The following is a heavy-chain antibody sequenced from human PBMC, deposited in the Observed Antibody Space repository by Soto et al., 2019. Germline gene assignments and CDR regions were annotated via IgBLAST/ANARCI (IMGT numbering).Heavy chain of an antibody. CDR1: GFTFSSYG. Sequence: QVQLVESGGGVVQPGRSLRLSCAASGFTFSSYGMHWVRQAPGKGLEWVAVISYDGSNKYYADSVKGRFTISRDNSKNTLYLQMNSLRAEDTAVHYCAKGGYDFWSGYYLSYGMDVWGQGTTVTVSS. V-gene: IGHV3-30*18. J-gene: IGHJ6*02. CDR2: ISYDGSNK. CDR3: AKGGYDFWSGYYLSYGMDV. D-gene: IGHD3-3*01.